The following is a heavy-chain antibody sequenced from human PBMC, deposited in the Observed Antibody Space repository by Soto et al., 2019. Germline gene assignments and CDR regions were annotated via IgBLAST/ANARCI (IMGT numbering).Heavy chain of an antibody. D-gene: IGHD5-18*01. J-gene: IGHJ4*02. CDR3: ARDRGGYSYGYFDY. CDR1: GFTVSSNY. CDR2: IYSGGST. V-gene: IGHV3-66*01. Sequence: PGGSLRLSCAASGFTVSSNYMSWVRQAPGKGLEWVSVIYSGGSTYYADSVKGRFTISRDNSKNTLYLQMNSLRAEDTAVYYCARDRGGYSYGYFDYWGQGTLVTVSS.